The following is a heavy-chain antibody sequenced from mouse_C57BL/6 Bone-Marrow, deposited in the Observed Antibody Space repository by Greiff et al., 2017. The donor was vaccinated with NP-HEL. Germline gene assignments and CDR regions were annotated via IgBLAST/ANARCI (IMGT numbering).Heavy chain of an antibody. CDR2: SRNKANDYTT. CDR3: ARDVPDYWYFDV. Sequence: EVKVVESGGGLVQSGRSLRLSCATSGFTFSDFYMEWVRQAPGKGLEWIAASRNKANDYTTEYSASVKGRFIVSRDTSQSILYLQMNALRAEDTAIYYCARDVPDYWYFDVWGTGTTVTVSS. CDR1: GFTFSDFY. V-gene: IGHV7-1*01. J-gene: IGHJ1*03.